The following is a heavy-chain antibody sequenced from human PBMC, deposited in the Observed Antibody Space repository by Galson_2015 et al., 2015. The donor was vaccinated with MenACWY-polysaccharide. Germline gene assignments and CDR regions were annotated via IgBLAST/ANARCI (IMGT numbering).Heavy chain of an antibody. J-gene: IGHJ5*02. CDR3: VRGGRAVSNINWFDP. CDR1: GDSITSGPYF. Sequence: NLSLTCTVSGDSITSGPYFWSWIRQNAGEGLEWIASISYDGGTYYNPSLNSRVTISIDTPKNQFSLKLNSVTAADTAVYYCVRGGRAVSNINWFDPWGQGTLVTVSS. CDR2: ISYDGGT. V-gene: IGHV4-31*03. D-gene: IGHD3-16*01.